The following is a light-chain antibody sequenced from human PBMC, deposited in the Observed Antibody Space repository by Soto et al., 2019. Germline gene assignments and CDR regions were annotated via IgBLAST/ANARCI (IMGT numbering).Light chain of an antibody. V-gene: IGKV3-20*01. CDR3: QHHRT. J-gene: IGKJ2*02. CDR1: QSVSSSY. Sequence: EIVLTQSPGTLSLSPGERATLSCRASQSVSSSYLAWYQQKPGQAPRLLIYGASSSATGIPDRFSGSGSGTDFTLTISRLLPDDFGVHYCQHHRTFGQGTKLEIK. CDR2: GAS.